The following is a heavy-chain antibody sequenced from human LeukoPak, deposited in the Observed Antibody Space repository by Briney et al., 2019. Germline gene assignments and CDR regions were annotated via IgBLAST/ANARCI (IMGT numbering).Heavy chain of an antibody. CDR3: AKGGGEDFDH. CDR2: ISTTGGNT. D-gene: IGHD3-10*01. CDR1: GFTVSSNY. Sequence: GGSLRLSCAASGFTVSSNYMSWVRQAPGKGLEWVSSISTTGGNTYYAESVKGRFTISRDNSKNTVFLQMSSLRAEDTVLYYCAKGGGEDFDHWGQGALVTVSS. V-gene: IGHV3-23*01. J-gene: IGHJ4*02.